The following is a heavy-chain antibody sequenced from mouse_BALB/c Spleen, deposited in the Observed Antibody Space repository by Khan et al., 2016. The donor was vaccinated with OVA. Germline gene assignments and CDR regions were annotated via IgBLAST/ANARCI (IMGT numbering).Heavy chain of an antibody. J-gene: IGHJ3*01. CDR1: GFSLTNYG. D-gene: IGHD1-1*01. Sequence: QVQLKQSGPGLVAPSQSLSIICTVSGFSLTNYGVHWVRQPPGKGLEWLGVMWAGGSTNYNSALMSRLSISIDKSKSQVFLKMNSLQTDDTAMYYCARPDYVSAWFAYWGQGTLVTVSA. CDR3: ARPDYVSAWFAY. V-gene: IGHV2-9*02. CDR2: MWAGGST.